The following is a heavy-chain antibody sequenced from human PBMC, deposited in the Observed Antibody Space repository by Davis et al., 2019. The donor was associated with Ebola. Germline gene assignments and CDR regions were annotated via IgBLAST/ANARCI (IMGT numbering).Heavy chain of an antibody. D-gene: IGHD3-10*01. CDR2: IYPEDSDI. CDR3: ARGGSGTHYPFDS. CDR1: GDNLNTYW. J-gene: IGHJ4*02. Sequence: GESLKISCQGFGDNLNTYWIAWVRQMPGKGLEWMGMIYPEDSDITYSPSFQGHVTMSVDKSINTAYLQWRSLRASDTAMYYCARGGSGTHYPFDSWGQGTLVTVSS. V-gene: IGHV5-51*01.